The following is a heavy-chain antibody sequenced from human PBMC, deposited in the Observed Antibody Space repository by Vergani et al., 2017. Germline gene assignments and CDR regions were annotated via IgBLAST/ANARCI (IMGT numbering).Heavy chain of an antibody. Sequence: QVQLQESGPGLVKPSETLSLTCTVSGGSVSSGSYYWSWIRQPPGKGLEWIGYIYYSGSTNYNPSLKSRVTISVDTSKNQFSLKLSSVTAADPAVYYCARGKVGPYSSSWYYDYWGQGTLVTVSS. J-gene: IGHJ4*02. D-gene: IGHD6-13*01. V-gene: IGHV4-61*01. CDR2: IYYSGST. CDR3: ARGKVGPYSSSWYYDY. CDR1: GGSVSSGSYY.